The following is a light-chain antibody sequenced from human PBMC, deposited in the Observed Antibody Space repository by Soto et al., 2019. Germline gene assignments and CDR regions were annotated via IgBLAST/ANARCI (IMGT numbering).Light chain of an antibody. V-gene: IGLV2-14*01. CDR3: SSYTSSSNLG. CDR1: SSDVGGYNY. J-gene: IGLJ1*01. CDR2: EVS. Sequence: QSVLTQPASVSGSPGQSITISCTGTSSDVGGYNYVSWYQQYPGKAPKLMIYEVSNRPSGVSNRFSGSKSGNTASLTISGLQAEDEADYYRSSYTSSSNLGFGSGTKVTV.